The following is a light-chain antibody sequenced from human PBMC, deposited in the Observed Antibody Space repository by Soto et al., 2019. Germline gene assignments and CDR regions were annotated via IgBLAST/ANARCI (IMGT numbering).Light chain of an antibody. Sequence: QPVLTQVASVSASPGQSITISCTGTSSDVGGHNYVSWYQQHPGKAPKLMIYNVDYRPSGVSNRFSGSKSGNTASLTISGLQAEDEANYYCSSYADSSTVVFGGGTKVTVL. CDR2: NVD. J-gene: IGLJ2*01. CDR1: SSDVGGHNY. V-gene: IGLV2-14*03. CDR3: SSYADSSTVV.